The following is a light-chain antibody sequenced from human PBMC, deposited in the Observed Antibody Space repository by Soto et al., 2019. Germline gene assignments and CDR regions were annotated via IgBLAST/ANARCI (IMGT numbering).Light chain of an antibody. V-gene: IGKV3-20*01. CDR1: QSVRDNY. Sequence: EIVLTQSPDTVSSSPGERVTLSYRASQSVRDNYLAWYQQKPGQAPRLLIYAASTRATGIPDRFSGSGSGTDFTLTINSLEPEDFAVYFCQQYGTSMYTFGQGTKLEIK. CDR2: AAS. CDR3: QQYGTSMYT. J-gene: IGKJ2*01.